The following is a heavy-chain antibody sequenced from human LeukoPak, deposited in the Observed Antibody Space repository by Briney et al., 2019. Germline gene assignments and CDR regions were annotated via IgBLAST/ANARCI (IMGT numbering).Heavy chain of an antibody. D-gene: IGHD6-19*01. CDR1: GGSIRSSSYY. Sequence: PSETLSLTCTVSGGSIRSSSYYWVWICQPPGKGLEWVSAISGSGGSTYYADSVKGRFTISRDNSKSTLYLQMNSLRAEDTAVYYCARGLSSGWYLSTPDYWGQGTLVTVSS. V-gene: IGHV3-23*01. CDR3: ARGLSSGWYLSTPDY. J-gene: IGHJ4*02. CDR2: ISGSGGST.